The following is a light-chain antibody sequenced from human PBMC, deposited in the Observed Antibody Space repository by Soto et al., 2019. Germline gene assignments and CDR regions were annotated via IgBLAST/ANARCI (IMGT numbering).Light chain of an antibody. Sequence: DIHMTQSPSSLSASVGDRVTITCRASQGIRNDLGWYQQKPGKAPKLLIYKTSILENGVPSRFSGSGSGTEFTLSISSLQPDDFATYYCHQYNSYWTFGQGTKVDIK. J-gene: IGKJ1*01. CDR3: HQYNSYWT. V-gene: IGKV1-5*03. CDR2: KTS. CDR1: QGIRND.